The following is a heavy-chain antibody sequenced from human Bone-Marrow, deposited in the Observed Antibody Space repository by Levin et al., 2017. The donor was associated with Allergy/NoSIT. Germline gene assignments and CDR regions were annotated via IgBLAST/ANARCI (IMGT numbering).Heavy chain of an antibody. CDR1: GFTFNNFG. D-gene: IGHD3-10*01. CDR2: ISSRSSTI. CDR3: ARAANHGSVTMVRGLIYSYYYMDV. Sequence: GGSLRLSCAASGFTFNNFGMNWVRQAPGKGLEWVSYISSRSSTIYYADSVKGRFTISRDNAKNSLYLQMNSLRAEDTAVYYCARAANHGSVTMVRGLIYSYYYMDVWGKGTTVTVSS. J-gene: IGHJ6*03. V-gene: IGHV3-48*01.